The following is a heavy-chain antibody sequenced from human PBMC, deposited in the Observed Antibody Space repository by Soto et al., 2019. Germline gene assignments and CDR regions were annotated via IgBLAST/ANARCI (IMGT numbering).Heavy chain of an antibody. V-gene: IGHV4-31*03. CDR1: GGSISSGGYY. J-gene: IGHJ4*02. D-gene: IGHD3-9*01. CDR3: ARGWYYDLLTGYSSDY. CDR2: IYYSGST. Sequence: PSETLSLTCTVSGGSISSGGYYWSWIRQHPGKGLEWIGYIYYSGSTYYNPSLKSRVTISVDTSKNQFSLKLSSVTAADTAVYYCARGWYYDLLTGYSSDYRGQGTLVTVSS.